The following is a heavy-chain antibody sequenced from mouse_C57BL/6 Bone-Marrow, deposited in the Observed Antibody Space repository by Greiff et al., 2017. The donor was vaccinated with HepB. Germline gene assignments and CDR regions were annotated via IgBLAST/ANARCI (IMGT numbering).Heavy chain of an antibody. V-gene: IGHV5-12*01. CDR3: ARPVTGFDYAMDY. CDR1: GFTFSDYY. J-gene: IGHJ4*01. D-gene: IGHD2-13*01. Sequence: LVESGGGLVQPGGSLKLSCAASGFTFSDYYMYWVRQTPEKRLEWVAYISNGGGSTYYPDTVKGRFTISRDNAKNTLYLQMSLLKSEDTAMYYCARPVTGFDYAMDYWGQGTSVTVSS. CDR2: ISNGGGST.